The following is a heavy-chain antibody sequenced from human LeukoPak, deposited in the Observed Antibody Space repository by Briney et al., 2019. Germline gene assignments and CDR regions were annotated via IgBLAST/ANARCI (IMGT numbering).Heavy chain of an antibody. D-gene: IGHD2-2*02. CDR2: INHSGNT. V-gene: IGHV4-38-2*02. Sequence: SETLSLTCSVSGYSISSDCYWGWVRQPPGKGLEWIGSINHSGNTLFNPSLQSRVTMSVDTSTNDFSLRLSSVTAADTAVYYCARAVYCTSGGCYKTDYFDYWGQGTLTIVSS. CDR3: ARAVYCTSGGCYKTDYFDY. J-gene: IGHJ4*02. CDR1: GYSISSDCY.